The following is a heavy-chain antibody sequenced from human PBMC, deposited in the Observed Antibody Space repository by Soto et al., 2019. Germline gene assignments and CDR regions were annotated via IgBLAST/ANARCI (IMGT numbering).Heavy chain of an antibody. CDR1: GFTFSSYA. D-gene: IGHD1-26*01. CDR2: ISGSGGTT. V-gene: IGHV3-23*01. J-gene: IGHJ5*02. CDR3: AKDKNSGATPDWFDP. Sequence: EVQLLESGGGLVQPGGSLRLSCAASGFTFSSYAMSWVRQAPGKGLEWVSGISGSGGTTSYADSLKGRFTISRDNSKNTVDLQMNSLRAEDTAVYYCAKDKNSGATPDWFDPWGQGTLVTVSS.